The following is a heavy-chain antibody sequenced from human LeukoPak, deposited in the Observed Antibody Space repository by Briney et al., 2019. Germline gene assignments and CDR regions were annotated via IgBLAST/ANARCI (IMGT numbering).Heavy chain of an antibody. J-gene: IGHJ6*03. CDR2: ISDSGGIT. Sequence: GGSLRLSCAASGFTFSSFAMSWVRQVSGKGLEWVSTISDSGGITYYADSVKGRFTISRDNSKNTLYLQMNSLRAEDTAVYYCAKDIVGYCSGGSCYRTYYYYYYMDVWGKGTTVTVSS. D-gene: IGHD2-15*01. V-gene: IGHV3-23*01. CDR1: GFTFSSFA. CDR3: AKDIVGYCSGGSCYRTYYYYYYMDV.